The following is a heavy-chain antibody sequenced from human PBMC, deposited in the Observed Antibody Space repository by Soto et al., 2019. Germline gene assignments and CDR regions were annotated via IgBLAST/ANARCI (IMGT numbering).Heavy chain of an antibody. J-gene: IGHJ3*02. Sequence: GGSLRLSCAASGFTFSSYAMSWVRQAPGKGLEWVSAISGSGGSTYYADSVKGRFTISRDNSKNTLYLQMNSLRAEDTAVYYWAKDRPYYYGSGSYYKGAFDIWGQGTMVTVSS. CDR3: AKDRPYYYGSGSYYKGAFDI. CDR1: GFTFSSYA. D-gene: IGHD3-10*01. V-gene: IGHV3-23*01. CDR2: ISGSGGST.